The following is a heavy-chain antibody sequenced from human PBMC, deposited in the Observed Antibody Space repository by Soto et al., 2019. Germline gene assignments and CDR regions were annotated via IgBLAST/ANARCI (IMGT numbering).Heavy chain of an antibody. CDR3: ARHVGATVACDY. D-gene: IGHD5-12*01. CDR1: GGSISSSSYY. Sequence: QLQLQESGPGLVKPSETLSLTCTVSGGSISSSSYYWGWIRQPPGKGLEWIGRIYYSGSTYYNPSLKSRVTISVDRSNNQFSLKLSSVTAADTAVYFSARHVGATVACDYWGQGTLVPVSS. J-gene: IGHJ4*02. V-gene: IGHV4-39*01. CDR2: IYYSGST.